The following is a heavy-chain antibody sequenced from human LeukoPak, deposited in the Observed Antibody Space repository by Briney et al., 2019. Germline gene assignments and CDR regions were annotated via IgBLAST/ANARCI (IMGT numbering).Heavy chain of an antibody. Sequence: LPGGSLRLSCVTSGFTFSSCGMSWVRQAPGKGLEWVSGIFGNGGGTLYADSVKGRFTISRDNSKNTLYLQMNSLRAEDTAVYYCAKVLQGGADAFDIWGQGTMVTVSS. J-gene: IGHJ3*02. CDR1: GFTFSSCG. V-gene: IGHV3-23*01. D-gene: IGHD3-16*01. CDR2: IFGNGGGT. CDR3: AKVLQGGADAFDI.